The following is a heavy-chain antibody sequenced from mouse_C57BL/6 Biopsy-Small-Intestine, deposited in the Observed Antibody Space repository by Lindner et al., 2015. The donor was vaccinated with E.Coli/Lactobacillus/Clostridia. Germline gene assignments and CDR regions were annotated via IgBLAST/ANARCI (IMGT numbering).Heavy chain of an antibody. CDR1: GYTFTSYG. D-gene: IGHD2-5*01. CDR3: TRSKYSNYEYYFDY. V-gene: IGHV1-81*01. CDR2: IYPRTGNT. Sequence: VQLQESGAELARPGASVKLSCKASGYTFTSYGISWAKQRTGQGLEWIGEIYPRTGNTYYNEKFKGKATLTAGKSSSTAYMALRSLTSEDSAVYFCTRSKYSNYEYYFDYWGQGTTPTVSS. J-gene: IGHJ2*01.